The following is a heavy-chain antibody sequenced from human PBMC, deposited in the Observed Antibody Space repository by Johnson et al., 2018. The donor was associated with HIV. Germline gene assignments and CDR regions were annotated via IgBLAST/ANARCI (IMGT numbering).Heavy chain of an antibody. CDR3: AREGWELPRTGFDV. D-gene: IGHD4-23*01. V-gene: IGHV3-30*02. CDR2: IRYDESDK. CDR1: GFNFSNNG. J-gene: IGHJ3*01. Sequence: VQLVESGGGVVQPGRSLRLSCAASGFNFSNNGLHWVRQSPGRGLEWVAFIRYDESDKYYADSVKGRFTMSRDNSKNTLYLQMNSLRAEDTAVFYCAREGWELPRTGFDVWGLGTMVTVSS.